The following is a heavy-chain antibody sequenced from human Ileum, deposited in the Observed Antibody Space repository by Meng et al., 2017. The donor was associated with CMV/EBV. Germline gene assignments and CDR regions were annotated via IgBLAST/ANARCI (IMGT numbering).Heavy chain of an antibody. J-gene: IGHJ6*02. CDR1: GYTFSNYG. CDR2: ISADNGNT. Sequence: ASVTVSCKTSGYTFSNYGITWVRQAPGQGLEGMGWISADNGNTNYAQKFQGRVIMTTDTSTRTVYMDLRSLTSDDTAVYVCARDTDTSGPFTIQHFYGMDVWGQGTTVTVSS. V-gene: IGHV1-18*01. D-gene: IGHD1-1*01. CDR3: ARDTDTSGPFTIQHFYGMDV.